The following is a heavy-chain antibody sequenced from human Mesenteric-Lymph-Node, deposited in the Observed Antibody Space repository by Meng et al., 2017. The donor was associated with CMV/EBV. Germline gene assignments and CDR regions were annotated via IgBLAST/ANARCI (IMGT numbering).Heavy chain of an antibody. CDR1: RLTVSSNY. CDR3: ARGVTGTTPDDY. D-gene: IGHD1-7*01. Sequence: SLKISCAASRLTVSSNYMSWVRQAPGKGLEWVSVIYNGGSTYYADSVKGRFTISRDNSKNTLYLQMNSLRAEDTAVYYCARGVTGTTPDDYWGQGTLVTVSS. CDR2: IYNGGST. V-gene: IGHV3-53*01. J-gene: IGHJ4*02.